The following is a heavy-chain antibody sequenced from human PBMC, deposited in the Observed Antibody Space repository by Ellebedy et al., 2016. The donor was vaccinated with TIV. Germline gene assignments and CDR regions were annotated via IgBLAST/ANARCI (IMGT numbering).Heavy chain of an antibody. J-gene: IGHJ4*02. CDR1: GGSISSYF. CDR2: SYYSGTT. Sequence: MPSETLSLTCSVSGGSISSYFWSWIRQPPGTGLEWIGYSYYSGTTNCSPSLKRRVTISVDTSGNQVSLKLSSVTAADTAVYYCARRRGISFGYDYWGPGTLVTVSP. V-gene: IGHV4-59*08. CDR3: ARRRGISFGYDY. D-gene: IGHD3-16*01.